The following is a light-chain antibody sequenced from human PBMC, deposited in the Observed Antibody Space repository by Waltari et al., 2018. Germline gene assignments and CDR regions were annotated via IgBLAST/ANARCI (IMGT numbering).Light chain of an antibody. CDR1: SSDVGGYNY. CDR3: SSYTSSSTLV. CDR2: DVS. J-gene: IGLJ3*02. V-gene: IGLV2-14*01. Sequence: QSALTQPASVTGSPGQSLTISCTGTSSDVGGYNYVSWYQQHPGKAPKLIIYDVSTRHSGVANRFSGSKSRNTASLTISGLQAEDEADYYCSSYTSSSTLVFGGGTKLTVL.